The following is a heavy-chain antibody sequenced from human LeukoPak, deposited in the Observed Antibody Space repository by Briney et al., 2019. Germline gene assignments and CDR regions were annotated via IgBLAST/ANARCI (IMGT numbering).Heavy chain of an antibody. V-gene: IGHV3-7*01. CDR2: IKQDGSEK. CDR3: ARDRYVWGSRSLDY. J-gene: IGHJ4*02. D-gene: IGHD3-16*01. CDR1: GFTFSDYY. Sequence: PGGSLRLSCAASGFTFSDYYMSWIRQAPGKGLEWVANIKQDGSEKYYVDSVKGRFTISRDNAKNSLYLQMNSLRAEDTAVYYCARDRYVWGSRSLDYWGQGTLVTVSS.